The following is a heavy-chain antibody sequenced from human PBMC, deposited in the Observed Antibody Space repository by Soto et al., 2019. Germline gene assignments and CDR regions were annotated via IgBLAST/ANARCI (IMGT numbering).Heavy chain of an antibody. V-gene: IGHV4-59*01. Sequence: QVQLQESGPGLVKPSETLSLACTVSGGSFTGYYWNWIRQPPGKGLEWIGYIYSSGSTNYNPSLKGRVTMSLDTSKNQVSLNVTSVTAADTAVYYCAATPRYWGQGRLVTVSS. CDR3: AATPRY. J-gene: IGHJ4*02. CDR2: IYSSGST. CDR1: GGSFTGYY. D-gene: IGHD2-15*01.